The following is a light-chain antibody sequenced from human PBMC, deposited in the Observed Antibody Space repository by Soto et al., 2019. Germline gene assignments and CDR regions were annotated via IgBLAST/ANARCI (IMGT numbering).Light chain of an antibody. CDR3: HQYDDWPPA. Sequence: EIVVTQSPATLSVSPGERATLSCRASQSVSNNLAWYQQKPGQAPRLLIYGPSTRASGIPARFSGSGYGRESTLTISSLQSEDSGVYYCHQYDDWPPAFGQGTKVEIK. V-gene: IGKV3-15*01. CDR1: QSVSNN. J-gene: IGKJ1*01. CDR2: GPS.